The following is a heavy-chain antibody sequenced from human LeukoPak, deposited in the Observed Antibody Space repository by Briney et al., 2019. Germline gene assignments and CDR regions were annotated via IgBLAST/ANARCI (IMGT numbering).Heavy chain of an antibody. CDR1: GYSFSSYW. D-gene: IGHD3-16*01. CDR2: IYPGDSDI. Sequence: TRGESLKISCKGSGYSFSSYWIGWVRQVPGKGPEWMVIIYPGDSDIKYSPSFEGQVTISADKSNSTAYLQWSSLKASDTAMYYCARRSSSGGYYFDYWGQGTLVTVSS. V-gene: IGHV5-51*01. J-gene: IGHJ4*02. CDR3: ARRSSSGGYYFDY.